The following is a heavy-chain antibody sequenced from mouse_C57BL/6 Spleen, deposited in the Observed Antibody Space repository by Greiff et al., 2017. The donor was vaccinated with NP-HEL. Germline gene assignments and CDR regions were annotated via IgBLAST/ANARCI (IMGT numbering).Heavy chain of an antibody. CDR3: ARALYYFDY. V-gene: IGHV1-26*01. CDR1: GYTFTDYY. CDR2: INPNNGGT. Sequence: EVQLQQSGPELVKPGASVKISCKASGYTFTDYYMNRVKQSHGKSLEWIGDINPNNGGTSYNQKFKGKATLTVDKSSSTAYMELRSLTSEDSAVYSCARALYYFDYWGQGTTLTVSS. J-gene: IGHJ2*01.